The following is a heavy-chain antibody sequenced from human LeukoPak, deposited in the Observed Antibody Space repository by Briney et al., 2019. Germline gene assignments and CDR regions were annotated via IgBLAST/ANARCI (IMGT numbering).Heavy chain of an antibody. Sequence: GGSLRLSCVGSGYIFSSYSMNWVRQAPGKGLEWVSSISSSSSYIYYADSVKGRFTISRDNAKNSLYLQMNSLRAEDTAVYYCAREEPYDILTGTRPNAFDIWGQGTMVTVSS. CDR1: GYIFSSYS. V-gene: IGHV3-21*01. CDR2: ISSSSSYI. CDR3: AREEPYDILTGTRPNAFDI. D-gene: IGHD3-9*01. J-gene: IGHJ3*02.